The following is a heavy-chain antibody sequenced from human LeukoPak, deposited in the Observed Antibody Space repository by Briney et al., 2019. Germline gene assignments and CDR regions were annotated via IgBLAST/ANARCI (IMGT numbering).Heavy chain of an antibody. Sequence: ASVKVSCKVSGYTLTELSMHWVRQAPGKGLEWMGGFDPEDGETIYAQKFQGRVTLTEDTSTDTAYMELSSLRSEDTAVYYCATGLSDLRGYSGYDLNYWGQGTLVTVSS. D-gene: IGHD5-12*01. CDR1: GYTLTELS. CDR3: ATGLSDLRGYSGYDLNY. V-gene: IGHV1-24*01. CDR2: FDPEDGET. J-gene: IGHJ4*02.